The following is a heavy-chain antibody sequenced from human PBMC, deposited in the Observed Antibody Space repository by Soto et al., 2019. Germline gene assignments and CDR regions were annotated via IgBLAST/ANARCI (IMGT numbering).Heavy chain of an antibody. V-gene: IGHV3-30*18. CDR3: AKEYSSGWYYFDY. CDR2: ISYDGSIK. J-gene: IGHJ4*02. D-gene: IGHD6-19*01. CDR1: GFTFSTYG. Sequence: QVQLVESGGGVVQPGRSLRLSCAASGFTFSTYGMHWVRQAPGKGLEWVAVISYDGSIKYYADSVKGRFTISRDNSKNTLDLQMNSLRAEDTAVYYCAKEYSSGWYYFDYWGQGTLVTVST.